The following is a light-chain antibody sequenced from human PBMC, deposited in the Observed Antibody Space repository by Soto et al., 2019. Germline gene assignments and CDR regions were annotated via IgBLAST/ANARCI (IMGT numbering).Light chain of an antibody. J-gene: IGLJ1*01. CDR3: CSHAPIATYV. Sequence: QSVLTQPASVSGSPGQSITISCTGSSSDVGSYSLVSWYQQHPGKAPKLIIYEDTKRPSGVSARFSGSKSGNTASLTLSGLQAEDEADYYCCSHAPIATYVFGTGTKVTVL. V-gene: IGLV2-23*01. CDR2: EDT. CDR1: SSDVGSYSL.